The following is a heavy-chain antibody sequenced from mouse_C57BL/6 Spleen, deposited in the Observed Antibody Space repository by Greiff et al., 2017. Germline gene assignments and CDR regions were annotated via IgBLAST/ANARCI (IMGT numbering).Heavy chain of an antibody. CDR2: INPNNGGT. Sequence: VQLKESGPELVKPGASVKMSCKASGYTFTDYNMHWVKQSHGKSLEWIGYINPNNGGTSYNQKFKGKATLTVNKSSSTAYMELRSLTSEDSAVYYCARPSSYGNFDYWGQGTTLTVSS. CDR3: ARPSSYGNFDY. CDR1: GYTFTDYN. V-gene: IGHV1-22*01. J-gene: IGHJ2*01. D-gene: IGHD2-1*01.